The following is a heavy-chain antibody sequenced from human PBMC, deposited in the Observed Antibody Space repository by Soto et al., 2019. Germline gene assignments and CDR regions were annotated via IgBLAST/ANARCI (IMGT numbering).Heavy chain of an antibody. Sequence: EVQLVESGGGLVQPGGSLRLSCAASGFTFRTYLMHWVRQAPGEGLVWVSRISADGSTTNFADSGEGRFTISRDNRKNTLYLQMNSLSAEDTAVYYCARGINGRVWDFDLWGRGTLVTVSS. V-gene: IGHV3-74*01. CDR1: GFTFRTYL. J-gene: IGHJ2*01. CDR2: ISADGSTT. CDR3: ARGINGRVWDFDL.